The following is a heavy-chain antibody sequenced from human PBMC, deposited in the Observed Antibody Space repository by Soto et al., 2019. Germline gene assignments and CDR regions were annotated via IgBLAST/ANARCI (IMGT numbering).Heavy chain of an antibody. D-gene: IGHD4-17*01. V-gene: IGHV1-69*12. J-gene: IGHJ4*02. CDR3: AITPMTTVVTTHFDY. CDR1: GGTFSSYA. Sequence: QVQLVQSGAEVKKPGSSVKVSCKASGGTFSSYAISWVRQAPGQGLEWMGGIIPIFGTANYAQKFQGRVMITAEESTSTAYMELSSLRSEDTAVYYCAITPMTTVVTTHFDYWGQGTLVTVSS. CDR2: IIPIFGTA.